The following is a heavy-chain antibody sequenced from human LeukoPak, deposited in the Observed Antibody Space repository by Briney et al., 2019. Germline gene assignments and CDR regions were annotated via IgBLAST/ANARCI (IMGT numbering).Heavy chain of an antibody. J-gene: IGHJ5*01. CDR1: GYTFTSYD. D-gene: IGHD1-1*01. CDR2: MSPNSGNT. V-gene: IGHV1-8*01. CDR3: VRAPPNWGFNF. Sequence: ASVPVSCQASGYTFTSYDINWVRQATEQGREWMGWMSPNSGNTGYAQKFQGRVTMTRDTSVTTAYMELSNLRSEDTAVYDCVRAPPNWGFNFWGQGTLVTVSS.